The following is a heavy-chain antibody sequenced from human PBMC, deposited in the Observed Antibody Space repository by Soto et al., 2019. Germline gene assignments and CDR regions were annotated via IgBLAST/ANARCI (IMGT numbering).Heavy chain of an antibody. V-gene: IGHV3-33*01. Sequence: QVQLVESGGGVVQPGRSLRLSCAASGFAFSNYVMHWVRQAPGKGLEWVAVIWYDGSNKYYADSVKGRFTISRDNSKNTLYVQMNSLRAEDTAVYYCARSGDHDYYYAMDVWGQGTTVTVSS. CDR1: GFAFSNYV. CDR2: IWYDGSNK. J-gene: IGHJ6*02. CDR3: ARSGDHDYYYAMDV. D-gene: IGHD2-21*02.